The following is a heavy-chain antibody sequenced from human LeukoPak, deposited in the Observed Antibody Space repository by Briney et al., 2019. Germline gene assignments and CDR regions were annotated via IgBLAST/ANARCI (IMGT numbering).Heavy chain of an antibody. CDR2: IYYSGST. Sequence: SETLSLTCSVSGGSMSGSGDYWAWIRQPPGKGLEWIGSIYYSGSTHYNPSLKSRVTMSVDTSQNQFSLNLISVTAADTAVYFCARNASEVQYGDDNSCHYGQQRFNWFDPWGQGTLVTVSS. CDR1: GGSMSGSGDY. D-gene: IGHD3-22*01. J-gene: IGHJ5*02. V-gene: IGHV4-39*01. CDR3: ARNASEVQYGDDNSCHYGQQRFNWFDP.